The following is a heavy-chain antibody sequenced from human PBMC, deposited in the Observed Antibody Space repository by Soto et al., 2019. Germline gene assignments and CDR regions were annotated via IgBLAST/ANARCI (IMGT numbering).Heavy chain of an antibody. D-gene: IGHD3-22*01. V-gene: IGHV1-46*01. Sequence: ASVKVSCKASGYTFTSYYMHWVRQAPGQGLEWMGIINPSGGSTSYAQKFQGRVTMTRDTSTSTVYMELSSLRSEDTAVYYCARAYYYDSSGYYYADPFDIWGQGTMVTVSS. CDR3: ARAYYYDSSGYYYADPFDI. CDR2: INPSGGST. J-gene: IGHJ3*02. CDR1: GYTFTSYY.